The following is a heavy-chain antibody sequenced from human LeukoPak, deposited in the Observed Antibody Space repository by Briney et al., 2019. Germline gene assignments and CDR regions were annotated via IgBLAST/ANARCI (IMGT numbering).Heavy chain of an antibody. D-gene: IGHD3-22*01. J-gene: IGHJ5*02. V-gene: IGHV4-31*03. Sequence: TLSLTCPASGGSISSGGYYWSWIRQHPGKGLEWIGYIYYSGSTYYNPSXKSRVTISVDTSKNQFSLKLSSVTAADTAVYYCARGYYYDSSGYLSWGQGTLVTVSS. CDR1: GGSISSGGYY. CDR2: IYYSGST. CDR3: ARGYYYDSSGYLS.